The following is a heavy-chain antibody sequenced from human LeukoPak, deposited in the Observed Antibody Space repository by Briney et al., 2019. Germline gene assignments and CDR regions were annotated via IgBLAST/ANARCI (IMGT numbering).Heavy chain of an antibody. J-gene: IGHJ4*02. Sequence: GGSLRLSCAASGFTFTSYSMNWVRQAPGKGLEWVSTISGGGGSTYYADSVKGRFTISRDNSKNTLYLQMSSLRAEDTAVYYCAKDYNRGLPDYWGQGTLVIVSS. CDR2: ISGGGGST. CDR1: GFTFTSYS. V-gene: IGHV3-23*01. D-gene: IGHD2-21*01. CDR3: AKDYNRGLPDY.